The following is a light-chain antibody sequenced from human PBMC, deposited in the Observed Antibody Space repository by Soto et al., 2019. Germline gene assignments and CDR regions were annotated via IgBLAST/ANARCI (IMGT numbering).Light chain of an antibody. CDR3: QQYNSYSWT. V-gene: IGKV1-5*03. CDR1: QSISNW. CDR2: KAS. Sequence: DIQLTQSHSTLSASVGESVTLTCRASQSISNWLAWYQQKPGKAPKLLMYKASSLESGVPSRFSGSGSGTEFTLTISSLQPDDFATYYCQQYNSYSWTFGQGTKV. J-gene: IGKJ1*01.